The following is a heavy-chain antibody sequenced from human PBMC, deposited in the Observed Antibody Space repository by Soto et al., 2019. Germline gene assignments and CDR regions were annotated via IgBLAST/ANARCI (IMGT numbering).Heavy chain of an antibody. J-gene: IGHJ4*02. D-gene: IGHD4-17*01. CDR2: INSDGSST. V-gene: IGHV3-74*01. CDR1: GFPFSRYW. Sequence: PAGSLRLSCAASGFPFSRYWMNWVRQAPGKGLVWVSRINSDGSSTSYADSVKGRFTISRDNAKNTLYLQMNSLRAEDTAVYYCARCAPDDYGVPKGGVDYFDYWGQGTLVTVSS. CDR3: ARCAPDDYGVPKGGVDYFDY.